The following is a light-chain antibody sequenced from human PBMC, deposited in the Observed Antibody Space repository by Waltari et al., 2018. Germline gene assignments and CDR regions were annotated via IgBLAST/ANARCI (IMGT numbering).Light chain of an antibody. V-gene: IGLV4-69*01. Sequence: QLLLTHSPSASSPLGSSAKPTCNVSLGHSNYAIAWHQQPPHKGPCSLMKVNSDGSHSKGDGIPDRFAGSSSGAERYLTIASHQSEDEAYYYCQTGGFSIWVFGGGTKLTVL. CDR3: QTGGFSIWV. CDR2: VNSDGSH. CDR1: LGHSNYA. J-gene: IGLJ3*02.